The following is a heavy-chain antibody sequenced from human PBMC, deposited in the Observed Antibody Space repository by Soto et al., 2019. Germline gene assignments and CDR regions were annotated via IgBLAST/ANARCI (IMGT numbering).Heavy chain of an antibody. CDR1: GFTFRSYA. J-gene: IGHJ6*02. CDR3: ARDRYDFWYGLDV. V-gene: IGHV3-30-3*01. CDR2: ISYDGSNK. Sequence: QVQLVESGGGVVQPGRSLRLSCAASGFTFRSYAMHWVRQAPGKGLEWVAVISYDGSNKYYADSVKGRFTISRDNSKNTLYLQMNSLRAEDTAVYYCARDRYDFWYGLDVWDQGTTVTVSS. D-gene: IGHD3-3*01.